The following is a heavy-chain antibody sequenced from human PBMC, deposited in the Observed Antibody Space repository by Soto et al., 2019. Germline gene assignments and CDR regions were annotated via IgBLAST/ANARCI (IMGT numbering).Heavy chain of an antibody. Sequence: SLRLSCVASGFTFSSSFMGWVRQAPGKGLEWVANINQDGGGTYYVDSVQGRFTISRDNAKDSLFLQLNSLRGEDTAVYYCARYFRGSGRYFFDYWGQGTLVTVSS. V-gene: IGHV3-7*03. J-gene: IGHJ4*02. D-gene: IGHD6-19*01. CDR3: ARYFRGSGRYFFDY. CDR1: GFTFSSSF. CDR2: INQDGGGT.